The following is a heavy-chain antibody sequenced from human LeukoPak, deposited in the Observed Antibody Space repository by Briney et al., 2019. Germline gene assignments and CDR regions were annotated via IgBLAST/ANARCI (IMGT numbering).Heavy chain of an antibody. J-gene: IGHJ4*02. CDR1: GFTFSSYA. Sequence: SGGSLRLSCAASGFTFSSYAVSWVRQAPGKGLEWVSTISGSGGSTYFADSVKGRVTISRDNSKNTLYLQMNSLKAEDTAVYYCAKSQGSNPAPVYNSGWYDYWGQGTLVTVSS. D-gene: IGHD6-19*01. CDR2: ISGSGGST. CDR3: AKSQGSNPAPVYNSGWYDY. V-gene: IGHV3-23*01.